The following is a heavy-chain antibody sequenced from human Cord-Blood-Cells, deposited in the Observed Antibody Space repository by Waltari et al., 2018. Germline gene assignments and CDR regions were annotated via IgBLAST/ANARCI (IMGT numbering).Heavy chain of an antibody. CDR3: ARGLGRYYDFWSGYLFAFDI. Sequence: QVQLVQSGAEVKKPGASVKVSCKASGYTFTSYDINWVRQATGQGLAWMGWRNPNSGNTGYAQKFQGRVTITRNTSISTAYMELSSLRSEDTAVYYCARGLGRYYDFWSGYLFAFDIWGQGTMVTVSS. V-gene: IGHV1-8*03. CDR2: RNPNSGNT. J-gene: IGHJ3*02. D-gene: IGHD3-3*01. CDR1: GYTFTSYD.